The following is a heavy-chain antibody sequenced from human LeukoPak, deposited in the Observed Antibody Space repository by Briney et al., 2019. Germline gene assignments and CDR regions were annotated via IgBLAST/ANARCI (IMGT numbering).Heavy chain of an antibody. CDR3: ARRADYDSRGYYHDYFDY. D-gene: IGHD3-22*01. CDR1: GYSFTSYW. Sequence: GESLKISCEGSGYSFTSYWIGWVRQLPGKGLGWMGIIYPCDSDTRYSRSFQGQVTISADKSISTAYLQWSSLKASDTAMYYWARRADYDSRGYYHDYFDYWGQGTLVTVSS. J-gene: IGHJ4*02. V-gene: IGHV5-51*01. CDR2: IYPCDSDT.